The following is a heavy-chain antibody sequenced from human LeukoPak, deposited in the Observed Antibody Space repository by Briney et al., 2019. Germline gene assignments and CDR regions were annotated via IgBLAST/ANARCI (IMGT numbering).Heavy chain of an antibody. V-gene: IGHV4-34*01. CDR1: GGSFNYYY. J-gene: IGHJ4*02. CDR2: INHSGST. CDR3: ARARCSGDSCYTGYY. Sequence: SETLSLTCAVSGGSFNYYYWNWIRQPPGRGLEWIGEINHSGSTNYNPSLKSRVTMSVDTSKNQISLKMSSVTAADTAVYFCARARCSGDSCYTGYYCGQGTLVTVSS. D-gene: IGHD2-15*01.